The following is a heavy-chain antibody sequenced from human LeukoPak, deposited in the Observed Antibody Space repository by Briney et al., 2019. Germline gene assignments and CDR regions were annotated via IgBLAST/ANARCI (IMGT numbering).Heavy chain of an antibody. CDR1: GFTFSSYA. D-gene: IGHD6-19*01. CDR2: ISYDGSNK. J-gene: IGHJ3*02. V-gene: IGHV3-30-3*01. CDR3: ARGLAVAGPPADAFDI. Sequence: PGGSLRLSCAASGFTFSSYAMHWVRQAPGKGLEWVAVISYDGSNKYYADSVKGRFTISRDNSKNTLYLQMNSLRAEDTAVYYCARGLAVAGPPADAFDIWGQGTMVTVSS.